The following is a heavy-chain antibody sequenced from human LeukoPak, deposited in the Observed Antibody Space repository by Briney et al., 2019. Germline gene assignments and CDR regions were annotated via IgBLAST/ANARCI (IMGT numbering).Heavy chain of an antibody. D-gene: IGHD1-26*01. CDR1: GFTFSSYW. CDR2: IKQDGSEK. Sequence: GGSLRLSCAASGFTFSSYWMSWVRQAPGKGLEWVAHIKQDGSEKYYVDSVKGRFTISRDNAKNSLYLQMDSLRAEDTAVYYCVRDSELGRVGATNYWGQGTLVTVSS. V-gene: IGHV3-7*01. CDR3: VRDSELGRVGATNY. J-gene: IGHJ4*02.